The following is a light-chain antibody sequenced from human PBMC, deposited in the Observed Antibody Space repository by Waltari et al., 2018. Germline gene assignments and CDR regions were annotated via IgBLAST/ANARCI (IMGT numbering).Light chain of an antibody. J-gene: IGKJ2*01. CDR2: GAS. CDR3: QQYNNWPRT. CDR1: QGVSSN. Sequence: EIVMTQSPATLSVSPGERATLSCRASQGVSSNLAWYQQKPGQAPRLLIYGASTRATGIPARFSGSGSGTEFTLTVSSMQSEDFAVYYCQQYNNWPRTFGQGTKLEIK. V-gene: IGKV3-15*01.